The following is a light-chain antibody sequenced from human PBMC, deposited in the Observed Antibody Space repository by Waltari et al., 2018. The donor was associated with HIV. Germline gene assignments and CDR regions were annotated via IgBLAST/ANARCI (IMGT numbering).Light chain of an antibody. CDR1: SSNIGAGYD. CDR2: PSN. V-gene: IGLV1-40*01. CDR3: QSYDSILRCFV. Sequence: QSVLTQPPSVSGAPGQRVTIPCTGSSSNIGAGYDVHWYRQFPGTAPKLLIYPSNIRPSGVPGRFSVSRSGTSASLAITGLQADDEADYYCQSYDSILRCFVFGAATKVTVL. J-gene: IGLJ1*01.